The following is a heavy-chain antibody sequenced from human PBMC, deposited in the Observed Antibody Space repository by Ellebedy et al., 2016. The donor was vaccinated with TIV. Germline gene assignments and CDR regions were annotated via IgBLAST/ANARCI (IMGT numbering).Heavy chain of an antibody. CDR2: ISAHGAAT. CDR1: GFTFSSFA. Sequence: GESLKISCAGSGFTFSSFAISWVRQAPGKGLEWVSVISAHGAATYYADSVKGRFTISRDNSKDTLYLQMNSLRAEDTAVYYCARDYASGWGQGTLVTVSS. J-gene: IGHJ4*02. D-gene: IGHD3-16*01. CDR3: ARDYASG. V-gene: IGHV3-23*01.